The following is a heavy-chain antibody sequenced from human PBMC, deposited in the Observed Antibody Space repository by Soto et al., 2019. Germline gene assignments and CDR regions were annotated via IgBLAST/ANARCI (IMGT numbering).Heavy chain of an antibody. J-gene: IGHJ4*02. CDR2: ISGSGGST. CDR3: AKDWEGITMTGLIDY. Sequence: PGGSLRLSCAASGFTFSSYAMSWVRQAPGKGLEWVSAISGSGGSTYYADSVKGRFTISRDNSKNTLYLQMNSLRAEDTAVYYCAKDWEGITMTGLIDYWGQGTLVTVSS. V-gene: IGHV3-23*01. CDR1: GFTFSSYA. D-gene: IGHD3-22*01.